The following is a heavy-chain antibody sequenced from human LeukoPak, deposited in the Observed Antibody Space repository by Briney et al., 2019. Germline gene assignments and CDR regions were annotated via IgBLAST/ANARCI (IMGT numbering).Heavy chain of an antibody. J-gene: IGHJ4*02. CDR1: GGSISSTNW. CDR2: VELSGRT. Sequence: SGTLSLTCGVSGGSISSTNWWTWVRQPPGEGLEWIGEVELSGRTNYNPSLESRVTISVDMSANHISLKLTSVTAADTAVYYCAREGGPYRSLDHSGQGTLVTVSS. CDR3: AREGGPYRSLDH. V-gene: IGHV4-4*02.